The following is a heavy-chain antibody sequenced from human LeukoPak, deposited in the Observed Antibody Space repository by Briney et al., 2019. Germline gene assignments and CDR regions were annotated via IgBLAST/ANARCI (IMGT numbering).Heavy chain of an antibody. CDR2: ISYDGNDK. CDR3: ARDPGATLSYAMDA. J-gene: IGHJ6*02. V-gene: IGHV3-30*03. CDR1: GFSFSSYV. Sequence: PGGSLRLSCAASGFSFSSYVMHWVRQAPGKGLEWVTLISYDGNDKEYGDSVRGRFTSSRDNSKNMLYLQMNSLRAEDTAVYYCARDPGATLSYAMDAWGQGTAVTVSS. D-gene: IGHD1-26*01.